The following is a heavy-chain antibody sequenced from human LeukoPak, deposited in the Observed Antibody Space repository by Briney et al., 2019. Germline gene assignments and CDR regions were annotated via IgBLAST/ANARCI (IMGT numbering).Heavy chain of an antibody. CDR3: ARAEDIVVVPASNYYMDV. D-gene: IGHD2-2*01. J-gene: IGHJ6*03. CDR2: ISAYNGNT. CDR1: GYTFTSYG. Sequence: ASVKVSCKASGYTFTSYGISWVRQAPGQGLEWMGWISAYNGNTNYAQKLQGRVTMTTDTSTSTAYMELRSLRSDDTAVYYCARAEDIVVVPASNYYMDVWGKGTTVTVSS. V-gene: IGHV1-18*01.